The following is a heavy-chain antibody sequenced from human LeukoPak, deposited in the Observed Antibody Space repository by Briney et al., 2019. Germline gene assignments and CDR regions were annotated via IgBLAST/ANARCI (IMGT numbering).Heavy chain of an antibody. D-gene: IGHD2-15*01. J-gene: IGHJ3*02. V-gene: IGHV4-38-2*01. CDR2: IYHSGST. CDR3: ARILGAYCSGGSCPDAFDI. Sequence: SETLSLTCAVSGYSISSGYYWGWIRQPPGKGLEWIGNIYHSGSTYYNPSLKSRVTISVDTSKNQFSLKLSSVTAADTAAYYCARILGAYCSGGSCPDAFDIWGQGTMVTVSS. CDR1: GYSISSGYY.